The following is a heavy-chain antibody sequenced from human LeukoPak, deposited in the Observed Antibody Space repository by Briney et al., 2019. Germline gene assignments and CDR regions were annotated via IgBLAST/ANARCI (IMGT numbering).Heavy chain of an antibody. Sequence: PGGSLRLSCAASGLSFSNYAMSWVRQAPGKGLEWVSYISSSGSTIYYADSVKGRFTISRDNAKSSLYLQMNSLRAEDTAVYYCARDPYSGSYGDYYYYYMDVWGKGTTVTISS. J-gene: IGHJ6*03. CDR3: ARDPYSGSYGDYYYYYMDV. CDR2: ISSSGSTI. D-gene: IGHD1-26*01. CDR1: GLSFSNYA. V-gene: IGHV3-48*04.